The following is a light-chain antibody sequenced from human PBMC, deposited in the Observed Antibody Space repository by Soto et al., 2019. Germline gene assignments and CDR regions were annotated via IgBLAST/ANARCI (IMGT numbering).Light chain of an antibody. V-gene: IGKV1-5*01. Sequence: DIQMTQSPSTLSASVGDRVTITCRASQSISSWLAWYQQKPGKAPKLLIYDASSLESGVPSRFSSSGSGTEFTLTISRLQPDDFATYYFQQYNSYSWTFGQGTKLDIK. CDR3: QQYNSYSWT. CDR2: DAS. J-gene: IGKJ1*01. CDR1: QSISSW.